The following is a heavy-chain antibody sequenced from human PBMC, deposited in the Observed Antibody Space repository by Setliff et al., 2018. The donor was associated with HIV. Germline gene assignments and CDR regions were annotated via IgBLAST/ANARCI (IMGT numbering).Heavy chain of an antibody. V-gene: IGHV1-46*01. J-gene: IGHJ4*02. CDR3: ARGWEGGMDY. CDR2: INPSGGST. D-gene: IGHD1-26*01. CDR1: GGTFSSSA. Sequence: ASVKVSCKASGGTFSSSAISWVRQAPGQGLEWLGMINPSGGSTWYAQKFQGRVTMTGDTSTNTLYMELSSLRSEDTAVYYCARGWEGGMDYWGQGTLVTVSS.